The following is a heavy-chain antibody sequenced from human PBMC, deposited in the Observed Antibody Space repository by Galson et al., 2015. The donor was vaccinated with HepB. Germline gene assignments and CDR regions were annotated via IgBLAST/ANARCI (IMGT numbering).Heavy chain of an antibody. V-gene: IGHV3-23*01. D-gene: IGHD1/OR15-1a*01. CDR1: GFTFKNYA. J-gene: IGHJ4*02. CDR2: IALGNSAT. Sequence: SLRLSCAASGFTFKNYAMSWVRRAPGKGLEWVSSIALGNSATNYADSVKGRFTISRDISRDTLYLQMDGLRADDTAVYYCARPYDWNNMAFDCWGQGTPVTVSS. CDR3: ARPYDWNNMAFDC.